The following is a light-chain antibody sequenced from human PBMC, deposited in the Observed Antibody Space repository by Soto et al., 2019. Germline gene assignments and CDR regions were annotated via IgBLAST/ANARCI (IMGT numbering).Light chain of an antibody. V-gene: IGKV1-9*01. J-gene: IGKJ3*01. CDR3: QQLNSC. CDR2: AAS. CDR1: QGISSY. Sequence: DIQLTQSPSFLSASVGDRVTITCRASQGISSYLAWYQQKPGKAPKLLIYAASTLQSGVPSRFSGSGSGTEFTLTISSLQPEDFATYYCQQLNSCFGPGTKVDI.